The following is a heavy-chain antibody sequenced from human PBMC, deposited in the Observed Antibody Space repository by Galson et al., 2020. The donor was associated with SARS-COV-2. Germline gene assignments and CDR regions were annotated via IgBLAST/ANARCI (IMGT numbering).Heavy chain of an antibody. J-gene: IGHJ4*02. Sequence: SETLSLTCTVSGGSISSGGYYWSWHRQHQGKGLEWNGYNYCSGINYYNPTLQSSVTRSVDTSKNPFSLKLSSVTAADTAVYYCARDVYCSSTSCYSGVLFYWGQGTLVTVSS. CDR2: NYCSGIN. CDR1: GGSISSGGYY. V-gene: IGHV4-31*03. D-gene: IGHD2-2*02. CDR3: ARDVYCSSTSCYSGVLFY.